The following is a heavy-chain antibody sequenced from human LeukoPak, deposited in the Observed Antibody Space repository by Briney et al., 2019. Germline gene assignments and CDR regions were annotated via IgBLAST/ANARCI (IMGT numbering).Heavy chain of an antibody. D-gene: IGHD4-17*01. J-gene: IGHJ6*02. CDR3: ARGAVTSYYFYVMDV. Sequence: SVKVSCKASGYTFTGHYIHWVRQAPGQGLEWMGRIIPVLDIANYTQNFQGRVTITADKSTTTAYMELSSLKSEDTAVYYCARGAVTSYYFYVMDVWGHGTTVTVSS. CDR1: GYTFTGHY. V-gene: IGHV1-69*04. CDR2: IIPVLDIA.